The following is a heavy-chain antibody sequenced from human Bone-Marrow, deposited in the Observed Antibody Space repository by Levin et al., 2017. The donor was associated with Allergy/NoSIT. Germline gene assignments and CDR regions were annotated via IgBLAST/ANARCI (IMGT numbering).Heavy chain of an antibody. CDR2: IYYSGNT. D-gene: IGHD5-24*01. CDR3: AREDGYVFDY. J-gene: IGHJ4*02. V-gene: IGHV4-30-4*01. CDR1: GDSMSSGDDY. Sequence: PSETLSLTCTVSGDSMSSGDDYWSWIRQPPGKGLEWIGYIYYSGNTYYNPSLQSRLSISIDTSKNQFSLRLTSLTAADTTVYYCAREDGYVFDYWGQGTLVTVSS.